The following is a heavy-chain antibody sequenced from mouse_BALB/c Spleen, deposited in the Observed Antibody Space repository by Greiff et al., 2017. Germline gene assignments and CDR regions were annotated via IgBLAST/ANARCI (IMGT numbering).Heavy chain of an antibody. J-gene: IGHJ1*01. CDR2: IWGDGST. D-gene: IGHD2-10*02. CDR1: GFSLTGYG. Sequence: VKLVESGPGLVAPSQSLSITCTVSGFSLTGYGVNWVRQPPGKGLEWLGMIWGDGSTDYNSALKSRLSISKDNSKSQVFLKMNSLQTDDTARYYCDRDRYGNYPYWYFDVWGEGTTVTVAA. V-gene: IGHV2-6-7*01. CDR3: DRDRYGNYPYWYFDV.